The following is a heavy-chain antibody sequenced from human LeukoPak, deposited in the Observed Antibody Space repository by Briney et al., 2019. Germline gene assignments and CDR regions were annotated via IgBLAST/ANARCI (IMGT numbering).Heavy chain of an antibody. CDR1: GFTFSSYG. CDR2: ISGSGGST. Sequence: GGSLRLSCAASGFTFSSYGMSWVRQAPGKGLEWVSAISGSGGSTYYADSVKGRFTISRDNSKNTLYLQMNSLRAEDTAVYYCAKDPHSSGWPFDYWGQGTLVTVSS. CDR3: AKDPHSSGWPFDY. D-gene: IGHD6-19*01. J-gene: IGHJ4*02. V-gene: IGHV3-23*01.